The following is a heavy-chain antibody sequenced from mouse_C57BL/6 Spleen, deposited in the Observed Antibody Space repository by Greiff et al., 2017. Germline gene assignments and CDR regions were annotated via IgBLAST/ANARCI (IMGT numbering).Heavy chain of an antibody. Sequence: EVQGVESGPELVKPGASVKISCKASGYSFTGYYMHWVKQSHGNILDWIGYIYPYNGVSSYHQKFKGKATFTVDKSSSTAYMELRSLTSEDSAVYYCARGATVVARGYAMDYWGQGTSVTVSS. CDR1: GYSFTGYY. D-gene: IGHD1-1*01. J-gene: IGHJ4*01. CDR3: ARGATVVARGYAMDY. V-gene: IGHV1-31*01. CDR2: IYPYNGVS.